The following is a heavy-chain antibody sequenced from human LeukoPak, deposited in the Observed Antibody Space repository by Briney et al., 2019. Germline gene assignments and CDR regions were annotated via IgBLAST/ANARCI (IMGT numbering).Heavy chain of an antibody. CDR3: ARTLLGYYYGSGSYFSPYYFDY. V-gene: IGHV3-66*01. CDR2: IYSGGST. CDR1: GFTFSSYA. Sequence: GGSLRLSCAASGFTFSSYAMSWVRQAPGKGLEWVSVIYSGGSTYYADSVKGRFTISRDNSKNTLYLQMNSLRAEDTAVYYCARTLLGYYYGSGSYFSPYYFDYWGQGTLVTVSS. J-gene: IGHJ4*02. D-gene: IGHD3-10*01.